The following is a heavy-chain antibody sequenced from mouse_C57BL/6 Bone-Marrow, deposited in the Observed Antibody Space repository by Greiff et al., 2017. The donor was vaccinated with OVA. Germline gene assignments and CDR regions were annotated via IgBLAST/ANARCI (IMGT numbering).Heavy chain of an antibody. V-gene: IGHV5-12*01. CDR1: GFTFSDYY. CDR2: ISNGGGST. Sequence: EVQLVESGGGLVQPGGSLKLSCAASGFTFSDYYMYWVRQTPEKRLECVAYISNGGGSTYYPDTVKGRFTISRDNAKNTLYLQMSRLKSEDNAMYYCARQRGCCQYYAMDYWGQGTSVTVSS. CDR3: ARQRGCCQYYAMDY. J-gene: IGHJ4*01. D-gene: IGHD3-3*01.